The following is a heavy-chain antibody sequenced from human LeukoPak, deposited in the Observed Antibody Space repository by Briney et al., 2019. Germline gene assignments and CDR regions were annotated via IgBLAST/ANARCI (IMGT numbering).Heavy chain of an antibody. CDR2: ISWNSGSI. Sequence: GGSLRLSCAASGFTFSNYGMHWVRQAPGKGLEWVSGISWNSGSIGYADSVKGRFTISRDNAWNSLYLQMNSLRPEDTAVYYCAREQWSRLDWGQGTLVTVSS. V-gene: IGHV3-9*01. J-gene: IGHJ4*02. CDR3: AREQWSRLD. D-gene: IGHD2-8*01. CDR1: GFTFSNYG.